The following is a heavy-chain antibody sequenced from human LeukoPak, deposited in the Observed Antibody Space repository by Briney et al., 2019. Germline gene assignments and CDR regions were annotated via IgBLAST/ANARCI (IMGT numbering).Heavy chain of an antibody. Sequence: ASVKVSCKASGYTFTGYYMHWVRQAPGQGLEWMGWINPNSGGTNYAQKFQGRVTMTRDTSISTAYMELSRLRSDDTAVYYSARTLVTAGGWFDPWGQGTLVTVSS. D-gene: IGHD2-2*01. V-gene: IGHV1-2*02. CDR2: INPNSGGT. CDR3: ARTLVTAGGWFDP. J-gene: IGHJ5*02. CDR1: GYTFTGYY.